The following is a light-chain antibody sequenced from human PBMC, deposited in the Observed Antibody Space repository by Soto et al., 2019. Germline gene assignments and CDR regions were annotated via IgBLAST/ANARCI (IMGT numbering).Light chain of an antibody. CDR2: GAS. CDR1: PSVSSSY. V-gene: IGKV3-20*01. Sequence: EIVLTQSPGTLSLSPGERVTLSCRASPSVSSSYLAWYQQKPGQAPRLLIYGASNRATGIPDRFSGSGSGTDFTLTISRLEPEDFAVYYCQQYGSSGTFGQGTKVDIK. J-gene: IGKJ1*01. CDR3: QQYGSSGT.